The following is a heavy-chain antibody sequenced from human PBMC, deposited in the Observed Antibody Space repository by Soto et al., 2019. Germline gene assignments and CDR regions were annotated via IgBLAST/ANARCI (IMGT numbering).Heavy chain of an antibody. Sequence: SGPTLVNPTQTLTLTCTFSGFSLSTSGVGVGWIRQPPGKALEWLALIYWNDDKRYSPSLKSRVTITKDTSKNQVVLTMTNMNSVDTAAYYCAHRRGYDFLSGYSHNGFDPWGQGTPVTVSS. J-gene: IGHJ5*02. CDR3: AHRRGYDFLSGYSHNGFDP. CDR1: GFSLSTSGVG. CDR2: IYWNDDK. V-gene: IGHV2-5*01. D-gene: IGHD3-3*01.